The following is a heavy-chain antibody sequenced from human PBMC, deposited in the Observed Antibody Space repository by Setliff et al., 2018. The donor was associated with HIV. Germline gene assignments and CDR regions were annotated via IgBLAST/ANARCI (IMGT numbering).Heavy chain of an antibody. J-gene: IGHJ3*02. CDR3: ARGPTVTARRERAFDI. V-gene: IGHV4-59*01. D-gene: IGHD4-17*01. CDR2: VYYTGST. CDR1: AFSMSSYY. Sequence: KPSETLSLTCSVSAFSMSSYYWSFTRQPPGKGLEWIGCVYYTGSTNYSPSLKSRVTISIDTSKNQFSLKLSSVTAADTAVYYCARGPTVTARRERAFDIWGQGTMVTVSS.